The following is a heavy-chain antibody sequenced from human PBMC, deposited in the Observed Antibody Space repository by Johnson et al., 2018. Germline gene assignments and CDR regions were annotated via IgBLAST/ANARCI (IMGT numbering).Heavy chain of an antibody. CDR1: GYSFTSYW. Sequence: VQLQESGAEVKKPGESLEISCKGSGYSFTSYWIGWVRQLPGKGLEWMGIIYPGDSDTRYSPSFQGPVTISADKSISTAYLQWSRLKAPDTAMDYCARPMGSGYYGDAFDIWGQGTMVTVSS. CDR3: ARPMGSGYYGDAFDI. D-gene: IGHD3-22*01. J-gene: IGHJ3*02. V-gene: IGHV5-51*01. CDR2: IYPGDSDT.